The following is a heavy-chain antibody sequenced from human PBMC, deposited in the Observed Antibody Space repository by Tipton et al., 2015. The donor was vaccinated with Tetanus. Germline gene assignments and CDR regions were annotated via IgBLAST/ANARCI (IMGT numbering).Heavy chain of an antibody. J-gene: IGHJ4*02. V-gene: IGHV3-30*03. CDR2: ISYDGRNK. Sequence: SLRLSCAASGFTFYSYGMHWVRQAPGKGLEWVAVISYDGRNKYYAHSVKGRFTISRDNSKNTLYLQMNSLRAEDTAVYYCASGSVLDYWGQGALVTVSS. D-gene: IGHD6-25*01. CDR3: ASGSVLDY. CDR1: GFTFYSYG.